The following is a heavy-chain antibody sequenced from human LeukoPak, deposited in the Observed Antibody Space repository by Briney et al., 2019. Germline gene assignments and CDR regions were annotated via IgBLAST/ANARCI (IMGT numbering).Heavy chain of an antibody. D-gene: IGHD3-10*01. Sequence: GGSLRLSCAASGFTFSSYAMSWVRQAPGKGLEWVSAISGSGGSTYYADSVKGRFTIPRDNSKNTLYLQMNSLRAEDTAVYYCAKDPWVRGVFDYWGQGTLVTVSS. CDR2: ISGSGGST. CDR1: GFTFSSYA. J-gene: IGHJ4*02. V-gene: IGHV3-23*01. CDR3: AKDPWVRGVFDY.